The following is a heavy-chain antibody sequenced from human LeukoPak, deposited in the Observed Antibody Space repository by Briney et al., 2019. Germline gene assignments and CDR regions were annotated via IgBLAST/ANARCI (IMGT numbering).Heavy chain of an antibody. Sequence: SETLSLTCTVSGSSISSGDYYWSWIRQPPGKGLEWIVYIYYSGSTYYNPSLKSRVTISVDTSKNQFSLKLSSVTAADTAVYYCARGPFYQPHMDVWGKGTTVTVSS. CDR1: GSSISSGDYY. CDR3: ARGPFYQPHMDV. V-gene: IGHV4-30-4*08. D-gene: IGHD2-2*01. J-gene: IGHJ6*03. CDR2: IYYSGST.